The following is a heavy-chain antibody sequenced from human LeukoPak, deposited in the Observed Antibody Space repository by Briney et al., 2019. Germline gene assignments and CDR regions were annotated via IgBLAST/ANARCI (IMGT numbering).Heavy chain of an antibody. CDR1: GGSISSSSYY. Sequence: SETLSLTCTVSGGSISSSSYYWGWIRQPPGKGLEWIGSIHCGSTYYNPSLKSRVTISVDTSKNQFSLKLSSVTAADTAVYYCARLSTAGYSSGWYPGYWGQGTLVTVSS. CDR3: ARLSTAGYSSGWYPGY. CDR2: IHCGST. J-gene: IGHJ4*02. D-gene: IGHD6-19*01. V-gene: IGHV4-39*01.